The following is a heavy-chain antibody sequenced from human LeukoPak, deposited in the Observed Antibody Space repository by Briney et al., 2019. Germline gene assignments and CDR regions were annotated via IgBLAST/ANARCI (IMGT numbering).Heavy chain of an antibody. D-gene: IGHD3-22*01. J-gene: IGHJ5*02. CDR1: GGSISSGGYY. Sequence: SETLSLTCTVSGGSISSGGYYWSWIRQHPGKGLEWIGYIYYSGSTYYNPSLKSRVTISVDTSKNQFSLKLSSVTAADTAVYYCARGPFYYYDSSGYPNWFDPWGQGTLVTVSS. V-gene: IGHV4-31*03. CDR2: IYYSGST. CDR3: ARGPFYYYDSSGYPNWFDP.